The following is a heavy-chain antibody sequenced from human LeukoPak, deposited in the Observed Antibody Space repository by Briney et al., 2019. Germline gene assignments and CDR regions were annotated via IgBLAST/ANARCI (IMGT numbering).Heavy chain of an antibody. CDR3: AKDRPLRYFGGAIDY. CDR1: GFTFSSYA. V-gene: IGHV3-23*01. Sequence: GGSLTLACAVSGFTFSSYAMSWVRQAPGRGPEWVSGIRPSGGDAYYADPVTGRLTISRDTSKNTLYLQMDSLRDEDTAIYFCAKDRPLRYFGGAIDYWGQGTLVTVSS. CDR2: IRPSGGDA. J-gene: IGHJ4*02. D-gene: IGHD3-9*01.